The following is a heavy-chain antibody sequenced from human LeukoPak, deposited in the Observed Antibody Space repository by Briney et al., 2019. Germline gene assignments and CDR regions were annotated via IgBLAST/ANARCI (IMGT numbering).Heavy chain of an antibody. J-gene: IGHJ4*02. Sequence: GGSLRLSCAASGFTFSSYSMNWVRQAPGKGLEWVSYISSSSSTIYYADSVKGRFTISRDNAKNSLYLQMNSLRAEDTAVYYCARVMYYDSPEGSTRDYFDYWGQGTLVTVSS. CDR3: ARVMYYDSPEGSTRDYFDY. CDR1: GFTFSSYS. CDR2: ISSSSSTI. V-gene: IGHV3-48*01. D-gene: IGHD3-9*01.